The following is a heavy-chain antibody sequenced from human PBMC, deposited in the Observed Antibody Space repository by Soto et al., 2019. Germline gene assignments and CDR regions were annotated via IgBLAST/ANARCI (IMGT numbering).Heavy chain of an antibody. D-gene: IGHD2-21*02. CDR1: GFTFSDYY. CDR3: ARQYCGGDCYTFAEYFQH. V-gene: IGHV3-11*01. J-gene: IGHJ1*01. CDR2: ISSSGSTI. Sequence: GGSLRLSCAASGFTFSDYYMSWIRQAPGKGLEWVSYISSSGSTIYYADSVKDRFTISRDNAKNSLYLQMNSLRAEDTAVYYCARQYCGGDCYTFAEYFQHWGQGTLVTVSS.